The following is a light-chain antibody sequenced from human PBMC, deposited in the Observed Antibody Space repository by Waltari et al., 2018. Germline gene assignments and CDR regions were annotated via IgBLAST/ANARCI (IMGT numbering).Light chain of an antibody. CDR3: MQGTHLPYT. V-gene: IGKV2-30*02. Sequence: QSLVHSDGSTYLMWFHQRQGQSPRCLIYKVSNRESGVPDRFSGRGSDTDFTRKISRVEADDVGVYYCMQGTHLPYTFGQGTRLDIK. CDR1: QSLVHSDGSTY. CDR2: KVS. J-gene: IGKJ2*01.